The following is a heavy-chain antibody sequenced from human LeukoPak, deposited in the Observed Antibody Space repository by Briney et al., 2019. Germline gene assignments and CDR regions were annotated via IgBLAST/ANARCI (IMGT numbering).Heavy chain of an antibody. Sequence: GGSLRLSCATSGVTFVDYGLSWVRRAPGKGLEWLCAINYNGAITDYADSVKGRFTISRDNAKNSLYLRMDSLRAEDTALYYCARDRLGPSFSVSHFDLWGQGTLVTVSS. CDR2: INYNGAIT. J-gene: IGHJ4*02. CDR3: ARDRLGPSFSVSHFDL. V-gene: IGHV3-20*04. CDR1: GVTFVDYG. D-gene: IGHD3-3*02.